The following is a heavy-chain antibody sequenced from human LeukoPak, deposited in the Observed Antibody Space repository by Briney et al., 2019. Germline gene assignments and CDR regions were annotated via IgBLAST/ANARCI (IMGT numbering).Heavy chain of an antibody. J-gene: IGHJ5*02. Sequence: TSETLSLTCAVYGGSFSGYYWSWIRQPPGKGLGWIGEINHSGSTNDNPSLKSRVTISIDTSKNQFSLQLSSVTAADTAVYYCARTHSSSPNWSDPWGQGTLVTVSS. D-gene: IGHD6-6*01. CDR3: ARTHSSSPNWSDP. CDR1: GGSFSGYY. CDR2: INHSGST. V-gene: IGHV4-34*01.